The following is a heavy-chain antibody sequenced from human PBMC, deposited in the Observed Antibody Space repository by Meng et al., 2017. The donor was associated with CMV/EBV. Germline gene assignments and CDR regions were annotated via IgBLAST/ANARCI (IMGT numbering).Heavy chain of an antibody. CDR3: AAIHVDTAMGNFDY. V-gene: IGHV4-59*01. Sequence: SETLSLTCTVSGGSISSYYWSWIRQPSGKGLEWIGYIYYSGSTNYNPSLKSRVTISVDTSKNQFSLKLSSVTAADTAVYYCAAIHVDTAMGNFDYWGQGTLVTVSS. CDR2: IYYSGST. CDR1: GGSISSYY. D-gene: IGHD5-18*01. J-gene: IGHJ4*02.